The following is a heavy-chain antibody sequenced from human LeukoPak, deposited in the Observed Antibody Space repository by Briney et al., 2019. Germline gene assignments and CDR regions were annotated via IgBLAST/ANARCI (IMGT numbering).Heavy chain of an antibody. J-gene: IGHJ4*02. CDR1: GFTFSSYW. Sequence: GGSLRLSCAASGFTFSSYWMHWVRQAPGKGLVWVSRINTDGSSTSYADSVKGRFTISRDNAKNTLYLQMNSLRAEDTATYYCAARPTNAAVAPSDYWGQGTLVTVSS. CDR2: INTDGSST. D-gene: IGHD6-13*01. V-gene: IGHV3-74*01. CDR3: AARPTNAAVAPSDY.